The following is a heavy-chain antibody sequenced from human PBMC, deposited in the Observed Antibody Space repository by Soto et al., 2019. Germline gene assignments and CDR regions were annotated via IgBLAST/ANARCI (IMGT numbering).Heavy chain of an antibody. V-gene: IGHV3-74*01. Sequence: EVQLVESGGGLVQPWEPLRLSCAAYGFTFSSYWMHCVRQAPGKGLVWVSRIHSDGSSTSYAGSVKGRFTISRDNAKNTLYLRMNSLRAEDTAVYYCVRTSLGVAAANREDYWGQGTLVTVSS. CDR1: GFTFSSYW. CDR2: IHSDGSST. J-gene: IGHJ4*02. D-gene: IGHD2-15*01. CDR3: VRTSLGVAAANREDY.